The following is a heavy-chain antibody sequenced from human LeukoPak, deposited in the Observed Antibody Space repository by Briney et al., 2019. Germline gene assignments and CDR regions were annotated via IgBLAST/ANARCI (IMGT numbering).Heavy chain of an antibody. Sequence: PSETLSLTCIVSDGSSSSTSSYWGWIRQPPGKGLEWIASLYYGGSTYYNPSLKSRVTMSVDTSKNQFSLKLSSVTAADTAVYYCARESRTYGDLDYWGQGTLVTVSS. CDR1: DGSSSSTSSY. D-gene: IGHD4-17*01. V-gene: IGHV4-39*07. J-gene: IGHJ4*02. CDR3: ARESRTYGDLDY. CDR2: LYYGGST.